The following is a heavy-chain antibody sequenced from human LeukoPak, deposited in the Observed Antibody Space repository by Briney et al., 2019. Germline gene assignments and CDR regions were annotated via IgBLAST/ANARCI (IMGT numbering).Heavy chain of an antibody. J-gene: IGHJ3*02. CDR3: ARHYGGYCTNGVCYSDAFDI. V-gene: IGHV5-51*01. D-gene: IGHD2-8*01. CDR2: IYPGDSDT. CDR1: GYSFTTHW. Sequence: GESLKISCKGSGYSFTTHWIAWVRQMPGKGLEWMGIIYPGDSDTRYSPSFQGQVTISADKSISTAYLQWSSLKASDTAMYYCARHYGGYCTNGVCYSDAFDIWGQGTMVTVSS.